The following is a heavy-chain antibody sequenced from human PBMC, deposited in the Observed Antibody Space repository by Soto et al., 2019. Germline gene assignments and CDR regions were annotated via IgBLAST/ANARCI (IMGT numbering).Heavy chain of an antibody. V-gene: IGHV6-1*01. J-gene: IGHJ5*02. CDR3: AKGDNLGPKTGYAFDP. Sequence: SQTLSLTCAISGDSVSSNTASWNWIRQSPSRGLEWLGRTYFRSKWYNDYAVSVKSRIIINPDTSNNQFTLQLNSVTPEDTAVYFCAKGDNLGPKTGYAFDPWGQGIMVTVSS. CDR1: GDSVSSNTAS. CDR2: TYFRSKWYN. D-gene: IGHD5-12*01.